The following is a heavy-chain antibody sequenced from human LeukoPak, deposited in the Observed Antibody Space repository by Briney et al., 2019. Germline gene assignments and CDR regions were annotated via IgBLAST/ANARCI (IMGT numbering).Heavy chain of an antibody. J-gene: IGHJ4*02. CDR2: VSGDGQRT. CDR3: AKEQDNLLLLSHFDS. V-gene: IGHV3-23*01. Sequence: PGGSLRLSCVASGFTFNNYAMNWVRQTPGKGLQWVSAVSGDGQRTFYADSVKGRFTIFRDNSMNTLSLQMNSLRVEDTAVYYCAKEQDNLLLLSHFDSWGQGILVTVSA. D-gene: IGHD1-14*01. CDR1: GFTFNNYA.